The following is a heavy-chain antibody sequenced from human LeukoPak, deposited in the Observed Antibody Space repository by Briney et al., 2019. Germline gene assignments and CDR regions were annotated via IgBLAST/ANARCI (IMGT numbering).Heavy chain of an antibody. J-gene: IGHJ4*02. Sequence: GGSLRLSCAASGGTTNDYGMSWVRQAPGKGLEWVSVINWDGTNTYYADSVKGRFTISRDSAEKSLYLQMNSLRDDDTSLYYCVKYLSCNWYSFDYWGQGTLVTVSS. CDR2: INWDGTNT. CDR1: GGTTNDYG. D-gene: IGHD6-13*01. V-gene: IGHV3-20*04. CDR3: VKYLSCNWYSFDY.